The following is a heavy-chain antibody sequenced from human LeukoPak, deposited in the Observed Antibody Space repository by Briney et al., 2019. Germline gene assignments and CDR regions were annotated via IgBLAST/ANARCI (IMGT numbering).Heavy chain of an antibody. CDR1: GYTLTELS. Sequence: ASVKVSCKVSGYTLTELSMHWVRQAPGKGLEWMGGFDPEDGETIYAQKFQGRVTMTEDTSTDTAYMELSSLRSEDTAVYYCARTEPGITIFGVVIPSYGMDVWGQGTTVTVSS. CDR3: ARTEPGITIFGVVIPSYGMDV. V-gene: IGHV1-24*01. CDR2: FDPEDGET. J-gene: IGHJ6*02. D-gene: IGHD3-3*01.